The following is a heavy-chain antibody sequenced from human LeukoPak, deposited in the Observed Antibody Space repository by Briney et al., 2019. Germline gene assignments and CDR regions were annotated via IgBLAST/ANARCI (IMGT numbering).Heavy chain of an antibody. Sequence: PSETLSLTCSVSGGSISSLSYYWSWIRQPPGKGLEWIGEINHSGSTNYNPSLKSRVTISVDTSKNQFSLKLSSVTAADTAVYYCARGRGYSGYFDYWGQGTLVTVSS. CDR1: GGSISSLSYY. CDR2: INHSGST. D-gene: IGHD5-12*01. CDR3: ARGRGYSGYFDY. V-gene: IGHV4-39*07. J-gene: IGHJ4*02.